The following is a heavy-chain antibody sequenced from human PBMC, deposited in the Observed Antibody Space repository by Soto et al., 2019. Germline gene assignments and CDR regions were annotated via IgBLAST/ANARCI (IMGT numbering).Heavy chain of an antibody. CDR3: ASSGSYSTFDY. Sequence: GGSLRLSCAASGFTFSSHDVHWVRQATGKGLEWVSGITSAGGTYYADSVKGRFTISRDNSKNTLYLQMNSLRAEDTAVYYCASSGSYSTFDYWGQGTLVTVSS. V-gene: IGHV3-13*01. CDR2: ITSAGGT. J-gene: IGHJ4*02. D-gene: IGHD1-26*01. CDR1: GFTFSSHD.